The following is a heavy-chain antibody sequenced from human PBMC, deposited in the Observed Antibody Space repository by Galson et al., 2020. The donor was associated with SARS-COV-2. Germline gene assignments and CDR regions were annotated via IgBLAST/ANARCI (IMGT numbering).Heavy chain of an antibody. Sequence: GGSLRLSCEGSGFIFSDYEMTWARQAPGKGLEWVSYISDGSKSIYYADSVKGRFTVSRDNAKRSLYLQMNSLRAEDTAVYYCARGGTGVLGFRELFDYWGQGTQVTVSS. V-gene: IGHV3-48*03. CDR1: GFIFSDYE. J-gene: IGHJ4*02. CDR2: ISDGSKSI. CDR3: ARGGTGVLGFRELFDY. D-gene: IGHD3-10*01.